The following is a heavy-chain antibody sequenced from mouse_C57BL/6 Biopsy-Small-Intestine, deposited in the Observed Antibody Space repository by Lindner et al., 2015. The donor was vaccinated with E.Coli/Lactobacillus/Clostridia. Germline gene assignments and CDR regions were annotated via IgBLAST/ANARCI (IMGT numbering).Heavy chain of an antibody. D-gene: IGHD2-4*01. CDR3: TRRGYDYYYFDY. J-gene: IGHJ2*01. CDR1: GFTFSSYG. CDR2: ISSGGSYT. V-gene: IGHV5-6*01. Sequence: VQLQESGGDLVKPGGSLKLSCAASGFTFSSYGMSWVRQTPDKRLEWVATISSGGSYTYYPDSVKGRLTISRDNAKNTLYLQMSSLKSEDTAMYYCTRRGYDYYYFDYWGLGTTLTVSS.